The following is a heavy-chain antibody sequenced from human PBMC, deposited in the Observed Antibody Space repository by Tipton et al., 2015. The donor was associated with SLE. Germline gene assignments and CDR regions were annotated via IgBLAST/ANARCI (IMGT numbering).Heavy chain of an antibody. CDR1: GGSFSGYY. CDR2: INHSGST. J-gene: IGHJ6*02. Sequence: LRLSCAVYGGSFSGYYWSWIRQPPGKGLEWIGEINHSGSTNYNPSLKSRVTISVDTSKNQFSLKLGSVTAADTAVYYCAATFTAARGMDVWGQGTTVTVSS. V-gene: IGHV4-34*01. CDR3: AATFTAARGMDV. D-gene: IGHD3-16*01.